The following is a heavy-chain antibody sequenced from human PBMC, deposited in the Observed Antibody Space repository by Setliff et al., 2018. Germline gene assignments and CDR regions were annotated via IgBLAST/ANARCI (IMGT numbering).Heavy chain of an antibody. CDR3: ARSSWSYYGMDV. CDR1: GYTFTSHG. Sequence: ASVKVSCKASGYTFTSHGISWVRQAPGQGLEWMGWISAYNGDTNYAQKLQGRVTMTTDTSTSTAYMEMRSLRSDDTAVYYCARSSWSYYGMDVWGQGTTGTVSS. CDR2: ISAYNGDT. D-gene: IGHD6-13*01. J-gene: IGHJ6*02. V-gene: IGHV1-18*01.